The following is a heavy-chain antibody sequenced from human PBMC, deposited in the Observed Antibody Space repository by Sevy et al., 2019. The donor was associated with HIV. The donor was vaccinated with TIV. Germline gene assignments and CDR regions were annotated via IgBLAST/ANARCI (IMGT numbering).Heavy chain of an antibody. CDR2: IGGSGRYT. CDR1: GFTFSTYA. J-gene: IGHJ6*02. Sequence: GESLKISCAPSGFTFSTYAMNWVRQAPGKGLEWVSSIGGSGRYTYYADSVEGRFTISRDNSKNMLYLQMNSLRVADTAVYYCAKGYCSGGTCPRDYYYYGMDVWGQGTTVTVSS. CDR3: AKGYCSGGTCPRDYYYYGMDV. V-gene: IGHV3-23*01. D-gene: IGHD2-15*01.